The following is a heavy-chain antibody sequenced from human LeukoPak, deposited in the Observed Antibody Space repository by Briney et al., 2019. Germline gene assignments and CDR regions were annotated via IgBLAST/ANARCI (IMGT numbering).Heavy chain of an antibody. J-gene: IGHJ4*02. CDR3: AREQGHHDSSGYYSY. D-gene: IGHD3-22*01. Sequence: GSSVKVSCKASGGTFSSYAISWVRQAPGQGLEWMGRIIPIFGIANYAQKFQGRVTITADKSTSTAYMELSSLRSEDTAVYYCAREQGHHDSSGYYSYWGQGTLVTVSS. CDR1: GGTFSSYA. V-gene: IGHV1-69*04. CDR2: IIPIFGIA.